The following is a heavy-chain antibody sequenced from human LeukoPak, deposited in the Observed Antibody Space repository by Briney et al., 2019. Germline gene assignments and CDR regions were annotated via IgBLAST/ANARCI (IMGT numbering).Heavy chain of an antibody. J-gene: IGHJ6*03. D-gene: IGHD4-11*01. Sequence: ASVKVSCKASGYTFTSYGISWVRQAPGQGLEWMGGIIPIFGTANYAQKFQGRVTITTDESTSTAYMELSSLRSEDTAVYYCARGLNYVRSYYYYYYMDVWGKGTTVTVSS. CDR3: ARGLNYVRSYYYYYYMDV. CDR1: GYTFTSYG. CDR2: IIPIFGTA. V-gene: IGHV1-69*05.